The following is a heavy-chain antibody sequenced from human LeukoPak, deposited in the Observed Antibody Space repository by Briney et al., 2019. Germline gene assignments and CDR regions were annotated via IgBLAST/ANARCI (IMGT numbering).Heavy chain of an antibody. Sequence: PGGSLRLSCAASGFTFSSYGMHWVRQAPGKGLEWVAVIWYDGSNKYYADSVKGRFTISRDNSKNTLYLQMNSLRAEDRAVYYCARQGIAAAGKNYGMDVWGKGTTVTVSS. CDR1: GFTFSSYG. D-gene: IGHD6-13*01. CDR3: ARQGIAAAGKNYGMDV. CDR2: IWYDGSNK. V-gene: IGHV3-33*01. J-gene: IGHJ6*04.